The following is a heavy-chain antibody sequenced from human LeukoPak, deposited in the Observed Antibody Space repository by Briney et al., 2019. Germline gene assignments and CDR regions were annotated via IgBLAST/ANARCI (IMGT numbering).Heavy chain of an antibody. CDR3: ARPTGYCSSTSCYYYYYYMDV. Sequence: PSETLSLTCTVSGGSISSSSYHWGWIRQPPGKGLEWIGSIYYSGSTYYNPSLKSRVTISVDTSKNQFSLKLSSVTAADTAVHYCARPTGYCSSTSCYYYYYYMDVWGKGTTVTVSS. V-gene: IGHV4-39*01. D-gene: IGHD2-2*01. CDR1: GGSISSSSYH. CDR2: IYYSGST. J-gene: IGHJ6*03.